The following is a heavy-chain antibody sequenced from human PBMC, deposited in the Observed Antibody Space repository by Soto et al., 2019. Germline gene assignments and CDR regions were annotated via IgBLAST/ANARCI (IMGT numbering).Heavy chain of an antibody. Sequence: QVQLQESGPRLVRPSETLSLTCTVSGVSIDNFFWSWIRQSPGKGLEWIGYVSRGGTAAYMSEGETTNSYASQEKRATISLDLPKNHCSLKWTSVTAADTAVYYCAPDRGGITVASKPSGERFDPWGQGTLVTVSS. V-gene: IGHV4-59*01. CDR3: APDRGGITVASKPSGERFDP. D-gene: IGHD6-19*01. CDR1: GVSIDNFF. CDR2: VSRGGTAAYMSEGETT. J-gene: IGHJ5*02.